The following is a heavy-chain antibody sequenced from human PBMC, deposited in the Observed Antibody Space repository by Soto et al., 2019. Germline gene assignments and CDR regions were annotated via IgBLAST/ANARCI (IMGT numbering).Heavy chain of an antibody. CDR3: AKGTLSDYDFWSGYYTDFDY. V-gene: IGHV3-23*01. J-gene: IGHJ4*02. Sequence: GGSLRLSCAASGFTFSSYAMSWVRQAPGKGLEWVSAISGSGGSTYYADSVKGRFTISRDNSKNTLYLQMNSLRAEDTAVYYSAKGTLSDYDFWSGYYTDFDYWGQGTLVTVSS. CDR2: ISGSGGST. D-gene: IGHD3-3*01. CDR1: GFTFSSYA.